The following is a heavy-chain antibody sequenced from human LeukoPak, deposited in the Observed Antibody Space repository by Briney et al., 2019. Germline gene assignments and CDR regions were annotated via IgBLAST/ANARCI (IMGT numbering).Heavy chain of an antibody. Sequence: PGGSLRLSCAACGFTFSTYGMHWVRQAPGKGLEWVAVISYDGSNEYYADSVKGRFTISRDNSKNTLYLQMSSLRAEDTAVYYCAKEFNRGLPDYWGQGTLVTVPS. CDR3: AKEFNRGLPDY. D-gene: IGHD2-21*01. CDR1: GFTFSTYG. V-gene: IGHV3-30*18. CDR2: ISYDGSNE. J-gene: IGHJ4*02.